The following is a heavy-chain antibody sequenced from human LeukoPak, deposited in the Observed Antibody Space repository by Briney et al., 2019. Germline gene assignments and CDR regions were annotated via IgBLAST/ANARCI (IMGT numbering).Heavy chain of an antibody. CDR3: VKDYVYGDGYWDFDC. D-gene: IGHD5-24*01. V-gene: IGHV3-23*01. CDR2: IFRGGST. CDR1: GFTFNNFA. J-gene: IGHJ4*02. Sequence: GGSLRLSCAGSGFTFNNFAMAWVRQAPGKGLEWVSGIFRGGSTFYADSVKGRFTISRDTSKNTLSLEMNNLRVEDTATYYCVKDYVYGDGYWDFDCWGQGSLVTVSS.